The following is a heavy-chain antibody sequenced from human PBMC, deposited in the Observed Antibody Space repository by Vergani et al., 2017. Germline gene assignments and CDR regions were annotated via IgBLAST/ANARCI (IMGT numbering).Heavy chain of an antibody. CDR2: IYYSGST. CDR3: ARVGLSGVTPQDEYNWFDP. D-gene: IGHD1-26*01. CDR1: GGSISSSSYY. V-gene: IGHV4-39*07. Sequence: QLQLQESGPGLVKPSETLSLTCTVSGGSISSSSYYWGWIRQPPGKGLEWIGSIYYSGSTYYNPSLKSRVTISVDTSKNQFSLKLSSVTAADTAVYYCARVGLSGVTPQDEYNWFDPWGQGTLVTVSS. J-gene: IGHJ5*02.